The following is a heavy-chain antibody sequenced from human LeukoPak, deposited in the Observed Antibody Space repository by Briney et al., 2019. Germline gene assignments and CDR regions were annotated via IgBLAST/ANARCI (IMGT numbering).Heavy chain of an antibody. CDR2: ISGDGDST. CDR1: GFTFDDYA. CDR3: AKVGRYCSSTSCSLPFDY. D-gene: IGHD2-2*01. J-gene: IGHJ4*02. V-gene: IGHV3-43*02. Sequence: QPGGSLLLSCAASGFTFDDYAMHWVRQAPGKGLEWVSLISGDGDSTYYADSVKGRFTISRDNSKNSLYLQMNSLRTEDTALYYCAKVGRYCSSTSCSLPFDYWGQGTLVTVSS.